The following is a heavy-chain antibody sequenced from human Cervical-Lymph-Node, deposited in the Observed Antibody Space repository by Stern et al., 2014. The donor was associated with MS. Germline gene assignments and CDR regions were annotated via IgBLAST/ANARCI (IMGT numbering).Heavy chain of an antibody. CDR1: RDSFTHSW. CDR2: IFPAASDT. CDR3: ARHHGHSPTPFDS. J-gene: IGHJ4*02. V-gene: IGHV5-51*01. D-gene: IGHD5-24*01. Sequence: EVPLVQSGSEVKKPGESLKISCKASRDSFTHSWIGWGRPMPGQGLEWLGTIFPAASDTKYSPSFKAQVPSSVDSSTSPASLQWSSLKASDTAIYYCARHHGHSPTPFDSWGQGTRVTVSS.